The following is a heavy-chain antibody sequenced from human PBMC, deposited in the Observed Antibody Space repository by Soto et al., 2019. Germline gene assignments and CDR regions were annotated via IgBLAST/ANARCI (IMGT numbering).Heavy chain of an antibody. CDR1: ANTFINNY. CDR2: FNPRGGTT. Sequence: QVQLLQSGAEVKKPGASVRISCKSSANTFINNYINWVRQAPGQGLEWLGVFNPRGGTTRYAQKFQGRVTMTGDMSTRTVFMELSNLKSEDTAVYYCARVYGLVQYDDFWSGFYDYWGQGTVVIVSS. D-gene: IGHD3-3*01. V-gene: IGHV1-46*01. J-gene: IGHJ4*02. CDR3: ARVYGLVQYDDFWSGFYDY.